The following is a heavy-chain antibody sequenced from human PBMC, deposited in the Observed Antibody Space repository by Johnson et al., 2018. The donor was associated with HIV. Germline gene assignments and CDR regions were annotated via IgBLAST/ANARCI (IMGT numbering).Heavy chain of an antibody. CDR1: GFTFSSYA. CDR3: AKDRGEQVVRYVFYI. Sequence: QEQLVESGGGVVQPGRSLRLSCAASGFTFSSYAMHWVRQAPGKGLEWVAVISYDGSNKYYADSVKGQFTISRDNSKNTLYLQMNSLRAEDTGVYYCAKDRGEQVVRYVFYIWGPGTLVTVSS. CDR2: ISYDGSNK. D-gene: IGHD6-6*01. V-gene: IGHV3-30*04. J-gene: IGHJ3*02.